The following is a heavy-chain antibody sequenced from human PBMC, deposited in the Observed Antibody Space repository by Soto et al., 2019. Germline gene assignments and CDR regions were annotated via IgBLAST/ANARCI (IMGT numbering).Heavy chain of an antibody. CDR1: EYTFTSYA. CDR2: INTGNGNT. V-gene: IGHV1-3*04. D-gene: IGHD4-17*01. CDR3: ARVGPIYGVFDY. Sequence: QVHLVQSGAEEKKPGASVKVSCEASEYTFTSYAMHWVRQAPGQRLEWMGWINTGNGNTKYSQKLQGRVTITRHTSASTAYMELSSLLSEDTAVYYCARVGPIYGVFDYWGQGTLVTVSS. J-gene: IGHJ4*02.